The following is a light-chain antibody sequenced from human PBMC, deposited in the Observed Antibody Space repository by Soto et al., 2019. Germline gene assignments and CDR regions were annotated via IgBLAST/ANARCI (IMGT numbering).Light chain of an antibody. CDR2: RVS. V-gene: IGKV2-24*01. CDR3: MQGTQSPWT. J-gene: IGKJ1*01. Sequence: DIVMTQTPLSSPVTLGQPASISCRSSKSLVHSDGNTYLRWLHQRPGQPLRLLISRVSNRFSGVPDRFSGSGAGTDFTLKISRVEAEDVGVYYCMQGTQSPWTFGQGTKVEIK. CDR1: KSLVHSDGNTY.